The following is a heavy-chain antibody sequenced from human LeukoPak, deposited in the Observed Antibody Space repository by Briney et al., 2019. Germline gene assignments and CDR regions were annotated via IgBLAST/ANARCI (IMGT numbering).Heavy chain of an antibody. CDR2: ISAYNGNT. CDR3: AREEDYYGSGSPGWFDP. V-gene: IGHV1-18*01. Sequence: ASVKVSCKASGYTFTSYGISWVRQAPGQGLEWMGWISAYNGNTNYAQKLQGRVTMTTDTSTSTAYMELRSLRSNDTAVYYCAREEDYYGSGSPGWFDPWGQGTLVTVSS. D-gene: IGHD3-10*01. J-gene: IGHJ5*02. CDR1: GYTFTSYG.